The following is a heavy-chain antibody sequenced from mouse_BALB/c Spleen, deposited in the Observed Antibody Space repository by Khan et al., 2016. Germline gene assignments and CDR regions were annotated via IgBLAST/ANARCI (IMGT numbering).Heavy chain of an antibody. V-gene: IGHV14-3*02. J-gene: IGHJ2*01. CDR1: GFNIKDTY. CDR2: IDPANGNT. Sequence: EVQLQESGAELVKPGASVKLSCTGIGFNIKDTYMHWVRQRPEQGLEWIGRIDPANGNTEYDPKFQGQATITADTSSNTANLQLSSLASEDTAVYYCAKRGPIYYYGSSYGYWGQGTTLTVSS. D-gene: IGHD1-1*01. CDR3: AKRGPIYYYGSSYGY.